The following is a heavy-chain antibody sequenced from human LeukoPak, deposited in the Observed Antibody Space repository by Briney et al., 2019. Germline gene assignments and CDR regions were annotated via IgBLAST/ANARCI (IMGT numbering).Heavy chain of an antibody. CDR1: GFTFSSYA. CDR3: AKEGLISPAGY. CDR2: ISSGGGNT. Sequence: PGGSLRLSCAASGFTFSSYAMSWIRQAPGKGLEWVSAISSGGGNTDYADSVKGRFTISRDNSKNTVFLQMNSLRAEDTAVYYCAKEGLISPAGYWGQGTLVTVSS. V-gene: IGHV3-23*01. J-gene: IGHJ4*02. D-gene: IGHD3-16*01.